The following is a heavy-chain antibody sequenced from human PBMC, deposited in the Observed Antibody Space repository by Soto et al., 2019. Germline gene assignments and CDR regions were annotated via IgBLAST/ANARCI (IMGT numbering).Heavy chain of an antibody. D-gene: IGHD1-26*01. J-gene: IGHJ6*03. Sequence: SETLSLTCTVSGGSISSYYWSWIRQPPGKGLEWIGYIYYSGSTNYNPSLKSRVTISVDTSKNQFSLKLSSVTAADTAVYYCASSETPDSYYYYYYMDVWGKGTTVTVSS. V-gene: IGHV4-59*01. CDR1: GGSISSYY. CDR2: IYYSGST. CDR3: ASSETPDSYYYYYYMDV.